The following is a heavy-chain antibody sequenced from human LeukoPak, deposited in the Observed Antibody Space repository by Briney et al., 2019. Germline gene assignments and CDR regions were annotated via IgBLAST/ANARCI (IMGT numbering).Heavy chain of an antibody. CDR2: INPNSGGT. J-gene: IGHJ5*02. Sequence: ASVKVSCKASGYTFTGYYMHWVRQAPGQGLEWMGWINPNSGGTNYAQKFQGRVTMTRDTSISTAYMELSSLRSEDTAVYYCARGQTAMAPFDPWGQGTLVTVSS. CDR1: GYTFTGYY. D-gene: IGHD5-18*01. V-gene: IGHV1-2*02. CDR3: ARGQTAMAPFDP.